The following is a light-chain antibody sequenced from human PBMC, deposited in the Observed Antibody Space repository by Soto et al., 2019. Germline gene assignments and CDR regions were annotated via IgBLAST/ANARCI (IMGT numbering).Light chain of an antibody. V-gene: IGKV3-15*01. J-gene: IGKJ1*01. CDR1: QSVSSN. Sequence: IVMTPSPATLSVSPGKRATLSCRASQSVSSNLAWYQQKPGQAPRLLIYGASTRASGIPDRFSGSGSGTEFTLTISSLQSEDFAVYYCQEYSKWPSRTFGPGTKVDIK. CDR2: GAS. CDR3: QEYSKWPSRT.